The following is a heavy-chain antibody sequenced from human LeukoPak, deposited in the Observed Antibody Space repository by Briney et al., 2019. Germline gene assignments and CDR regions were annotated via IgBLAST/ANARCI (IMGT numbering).Heavy chain of an antibody. CDR2: IYYSGST. J-gene: IGHJ2*01. Sequence: SETLSLTCTVSGGSISSYYWSWIRQPPGKGLEWIGYIYYSGSTNYSPSLKSRVTISVDTSKNQFSLKLSSVTAADTAVYYCARRSSSWYSTNWYFDLWGRGTLVTVSS. D-gene: IGHD6-13*01. CDR3: ARRSSSWYSTNWYFDL. V-gene: IGHV4-59*08. CDR1: GGSISSYY.